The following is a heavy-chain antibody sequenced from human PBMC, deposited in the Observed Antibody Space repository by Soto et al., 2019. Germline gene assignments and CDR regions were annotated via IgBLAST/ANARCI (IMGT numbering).Heavy chain of an antibody. J-gene: IGHJ4*02. D-gene: IGHD2-2*01. CDR3: ASELLPVVPAAMEGDDTDY. CDR1: GYTFTSYD. CDR2: MNPNSGNT. V-gene: IGHV1-8*01. Sequence: ASVKVSCKASGYTFTSYDINWVRQATGQGLEWMGWMNPNSGNTGYAQKFQGRVTMTRNTSISTAYMELSSLRSEDTAVYYSASELLPVVPAAMEGDDTDYWGQGTLVTVSS.